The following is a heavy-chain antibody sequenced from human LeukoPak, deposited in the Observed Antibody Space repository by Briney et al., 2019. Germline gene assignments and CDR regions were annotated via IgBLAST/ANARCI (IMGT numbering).Heavy chain of an antibody. CDR1: EYTFTGYY. CDR2: INPNSGGT. D-gene: IGHD2-15*01. J-gene: IGHJ5*02. CDR3: ARDFANSIVVASAPFDP. Sequence: ASVKVSCKASEYTFTGYYMHWVRQAPGQGLEWMGWINPNSGGTNYAQKFQGRVTMTRDTSISTAYMELSRLRSDDTAVYYCARDFANSIVVASAPFDPWGQGTLVTVSS. V-gene: IGHV1-2*02.